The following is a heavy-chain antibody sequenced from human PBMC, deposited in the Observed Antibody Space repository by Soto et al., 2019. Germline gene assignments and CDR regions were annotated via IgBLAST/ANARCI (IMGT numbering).Heavy chain of an antibody. Sequence: EVQLLESGGGLVQPGGSLRLSCAASGFTFSSYAMSWVRQAPGKGLEWVSAISGSGGSTYYADSVKGRLTISRDNAKNSLYLQMNSLRDEDTAVYYCARDGDLGYCSSTSCYTGHYYYYGMDVWGQGTTVTVSS. CDR2: ISGSGGST. D-gene: IGHD2-2*02. V-gene: IGHV3-23*01. CDR3: ARDGDLGYCSSTSCYTGHYYYYGMDV. CDR1: GFTFSSYA. J-gene: IGHJ6*02.